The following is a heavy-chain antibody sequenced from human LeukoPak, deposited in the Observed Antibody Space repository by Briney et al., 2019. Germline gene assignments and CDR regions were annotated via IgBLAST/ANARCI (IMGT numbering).Heavy chain of an antibody. CDR2: INHSGST. D-gene: IGHD1-14*01. CDR3: ASRYGEGYYFDY. Sequence: SETVSLTCAVYGGSFSGYYWSWIRQPPGKGLEWMGEINHSGSTNYNPPLKSRGTISVDTSKNQFSLKLSSVTAADTAVYYCASRYGEGYYFDYWGQGTLVTVSS. V-gene: IGHV4-34*01. J-gene: IGHJ4*02. CDR1: GGSFSGYY.